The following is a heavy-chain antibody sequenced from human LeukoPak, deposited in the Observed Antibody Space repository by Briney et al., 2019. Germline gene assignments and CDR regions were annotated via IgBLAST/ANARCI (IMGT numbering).Heavy chain of an antibody. J-gene: IGHJ4*02. CDR2: ISSSGSTI. CDR3: ARDLEVYYDSSGKRLDY. V-gene: IGHV3-48*04. Sequence: PGGSLRLSCAASGFTFSSYWMSWVRQAPGKGLEWVSYISSSGSTIYYADSVKGRFTISRDNAKNSLYLQMNSLRAEDTAVYYCARDLEVYYDSSGKRLDYWGQGTLVTVSS. D-gene: IGHD3-22*01. CDR1: GFTFSSYW.